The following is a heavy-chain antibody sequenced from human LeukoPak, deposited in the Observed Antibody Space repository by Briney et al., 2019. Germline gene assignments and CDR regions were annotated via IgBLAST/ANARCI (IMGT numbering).Heavy chain of an antibody. CDR3: AKIRPLYSSLGPFDY. Sequence: GGSLRLSCAASGFTFSSYAMSWVRQAPGKGLEWVSAISGSGGSTNYADSVKGRFTISRDNSKNTLYLQMNSLRAEDTAVYYCAKIRPLYSSLGPFDYWGQGTLVTVSS. CDR2: ISGSGGST. D-gene: IGHD2-2*02. CDR1: GFTFSSYA. V-gene: IGHV3-23*01. J-gene: IGHJ4*02.